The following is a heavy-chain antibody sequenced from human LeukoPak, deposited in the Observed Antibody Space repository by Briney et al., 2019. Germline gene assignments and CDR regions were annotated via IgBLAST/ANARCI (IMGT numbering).Heavy chain of an antibody. CDR1: GFTFSSYG. Sequence: AGSLRLSCAASGFTFSSYGMHWVRQAPGPGLERVAVIWYDGSNKYYADSVKSRFTISRDNSKNTLYLQMNSLRAEDTAVYYCASDSSGWYYFDYWGQGTLVTVSS. CDR3: ASDSSGWYYFDY. J-gene: IGHJ4*02. V-gene: IGHV3-33*01. D-gene: IGHD6-19*01. CDR2: IWYDGSNK.